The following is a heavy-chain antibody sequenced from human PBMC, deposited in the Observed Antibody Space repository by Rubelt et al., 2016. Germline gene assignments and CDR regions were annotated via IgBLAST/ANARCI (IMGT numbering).Heavy chain of an antibody. V-gene: IGHV3-21*01. J-gene: IGHJ5*02. D-gene: IGHD1-7*01. CDR3: ARGNYFDP. Sequence: GLEWVSSVSSGSRYIYYADSVKGRFTISRDDAKHSLYLQMNGLRAEDTAVYYCARGNYFDPWGQGTLVTVSS. CDR2: VSSGSRYI.